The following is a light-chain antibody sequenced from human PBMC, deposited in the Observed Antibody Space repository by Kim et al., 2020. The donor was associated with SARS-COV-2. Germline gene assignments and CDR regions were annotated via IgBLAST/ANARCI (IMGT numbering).Light chain of an antibody. J-gene: IGKJ4*01. Sequence: SYPGERATLSCRASQSIGSWLAWYQQRSGQAPRLLIYAASIRATGIPARFSGSGSGTDFTLTISSLEPEDFAVYYCQQRRTWPLTFGGGTKVDIK. CDR2: AAS. CDR1: QSIGSW. CDR3: QQRRTWPLT. V-gene: IGKV3-11*01.